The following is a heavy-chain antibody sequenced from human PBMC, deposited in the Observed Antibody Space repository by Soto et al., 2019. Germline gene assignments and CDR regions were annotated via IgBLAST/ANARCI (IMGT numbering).Heavy chain of an antibody. D-gene: IGHD2-15*01. V-gene: IGHV1-18*01. J-gene: IGHJ6*03. Sequence: APVKVSCKASGYTFTSYLISWVRQAPGQGLEWMGWISAYNGNTNYAQKLQGRVTMTRDNSKNTLYLQMNSLRAEDTAVYYCMIISRYSHDMDVWGKGTTVTVSS. CDR2: ISAYNGNT. CDR3: MIISRYSHDMDV. CDR1: GYTFTSYL.